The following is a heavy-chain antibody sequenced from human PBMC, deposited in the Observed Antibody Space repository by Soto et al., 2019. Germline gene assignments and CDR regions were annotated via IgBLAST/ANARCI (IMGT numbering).Heavy chain of an antibody. Sequence: SETLSLTCTVSGGSISSGDYYWSWIRQPPGKGLEWIGYIYYSGRTSYNASLKSRASISADPSNNQFSLKLHSLTAADTAVYLCGKMTIVVEPAPMDVWGPGTSVTVSS. CDR3: GKMTIVVEPAPMDV. V-gene: IGHV4-30-4*02. D-gene: IGHD2-2*01. J-gene: IGHJ6*02. CDR2: IYYSGRT. CDR1: GGSISSGDYY.